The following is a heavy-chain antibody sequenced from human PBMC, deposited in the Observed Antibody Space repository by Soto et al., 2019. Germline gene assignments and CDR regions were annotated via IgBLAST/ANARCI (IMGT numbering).Heavy chain of an antibody. CDR1: GFTFSTYS. CDR2: ISSSSSYI. J-gene: IGHJ3*02. Sequence: EVQLVESGGGLVKPGGSLRLSCAASGFTFSTYSMNWVRQAPGKGLEWVSSISSSSSYIYYADSVKGRFTISRDNAKNTLYLQMNSLRAEDTAVYYCARDLGGHLKAFDIWGQGTMVTVSS. CDR3: ARDLGGHLKAFDI. V-gene: IGHV3-21*01. D-gene: IGHD3-16*01.